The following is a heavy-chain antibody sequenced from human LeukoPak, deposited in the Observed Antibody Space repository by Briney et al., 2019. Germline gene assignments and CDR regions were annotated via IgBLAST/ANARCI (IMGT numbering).Heavy chain of an antibody. CDR2: IYPGDSES. CDR1: GYSFTNYW. CDR3: ARMYYDFWSGYLHHFDY. V-gene: IGHV5-51*01. Sequence: GESLKISCKGSGYSFTNYWIAWVRQMPGKGLEWMGIIYPGDSESRYSPSFQGQVTFSADKSISTAYLQWSSLKASDTAMYYCARMYYDFWSGYLHHFDYWGQGTLVTVSS. J-gene: IGHJ4*02. D-gene: IGHD3-3*01.